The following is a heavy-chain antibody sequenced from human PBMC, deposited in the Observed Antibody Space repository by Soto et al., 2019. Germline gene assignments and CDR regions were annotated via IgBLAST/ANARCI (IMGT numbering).Heavy chain of an antibody. Sequence: GGSLRLSCAASGFTFSSYSMSWVRQAPGKGLEWVSYISSSSSTIYYADSVKGRFTISRDNAKNSLYLQMNSPRAEDTAVYYCAREYGVVTAAHDAFDIWGQGTMVTVSS. CDR1: GFTFSSYS. CDR3: AREYGVVTAAHDAFDI. CDR2: ISSSSSTI. J-gene: IGHJ3*02. V-gene: IGHV3-48*01. D-gene: IGHD2-2*01.